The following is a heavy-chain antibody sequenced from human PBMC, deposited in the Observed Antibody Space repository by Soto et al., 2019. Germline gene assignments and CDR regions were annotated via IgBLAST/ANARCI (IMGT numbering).Heavy chain of an antibody. CDR1: GFSFSSYA. J-gene: IGHJ4*02. V-gene: IGHV3-64*01. Sequence: EVQLVESGGGLVQPGGSLRLSCAASGFSFSSYAMHWVRQAPGKGLEYVSAISPNGYDTYYANSMKGRFTISRDNSKSTLYLQMGSLRAEDLAVYYCARGQRWAHLDYWGQGTLVTVSS. CDR2: ISPNGYDT. D-gene: IGHD1-26*01. CDR3: ARGQRWAHLDY.